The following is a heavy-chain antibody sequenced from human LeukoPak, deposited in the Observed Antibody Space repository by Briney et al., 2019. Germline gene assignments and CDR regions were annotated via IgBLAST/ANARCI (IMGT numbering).Heavy chain of an antibody. V-gene: IGHV4-30-4*08. CDR3: ARASGDYISDHFDY. CDR1: TLGDYA. J-gene: IGHJ4*02. D-gene: IGHD4-17*01. Sequence: TLGDYAMSWFRQAPGKGLEWIGYIYYSGSTYYNPSLKSRVTISVDTSKNQFSLKLNSVTAADTAVYYCARASGDYISDHFDYWGQGTLVTVSS. CDR2: IYYSGST.